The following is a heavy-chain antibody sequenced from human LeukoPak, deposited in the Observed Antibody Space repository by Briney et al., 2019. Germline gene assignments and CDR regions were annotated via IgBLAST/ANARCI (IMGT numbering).Heavy chain of an antibody. V-gene: IGHV4-38-2*01. J-gene: IGHJ4*02. D-gene: IGHD3-10*01. Sequence: SETLPLTCAVSGYSISSGYYWGWIRQPPGKGLEWIGSISQSGSTYYNPSLKGRVIISLDTSKNQFSLRLSSVTATDTAVYYCARVDGWGVVGTTGRFDYWGQGTLVTVSS. CDR2: ISQSGST. CDR1: GYSISSGYY. CDR3: ARVDGWGVVGTTGRFDY.